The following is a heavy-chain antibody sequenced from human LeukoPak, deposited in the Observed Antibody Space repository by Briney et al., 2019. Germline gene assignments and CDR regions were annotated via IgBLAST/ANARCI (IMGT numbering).Heavy chain of an antibody. Sequence: SETLSLTCTVSGGSISSSSYYWGWIRQPPETGLEWIGSIYYSGSTYYNPSLKSRVTISVDTSKNQFSLKLNSVTAADTAVYYCARARIGGYFDWLSRFLDYWGQGTLVTVSS. CDR2: IYYSGST. J-gene: IGHJ4*02. CDR1: GGSISSSSYY. V-gene: IGHV4-39*01. CDR3: ARARIGGYFDWLSRFLDY. D-gene: IGHD3-9*01.